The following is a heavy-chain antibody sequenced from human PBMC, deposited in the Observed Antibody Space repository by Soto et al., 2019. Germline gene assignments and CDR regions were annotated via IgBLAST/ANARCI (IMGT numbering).Heavy chain of an antibody. CDR2: VSHDGRNT. V-gene: IGHV3-30*18. CDR1: GFTFTAYA. Sequence: VQLVESGGGVVKTGRSLRLSCAASGFTFTAYAMHGVPQAPGKGVEGVAVVSHDGRNTHSADSVKGRFTNSRDSAKNTVSLEMTSLRAEDTAIYYCAKGGRQWLVTSDYNYWGQGALVTVSS. CDR3: AKGGRQWLVTSDYNY. D-gene: IGHD6-19*01. J-gene: IGHJ4*02.